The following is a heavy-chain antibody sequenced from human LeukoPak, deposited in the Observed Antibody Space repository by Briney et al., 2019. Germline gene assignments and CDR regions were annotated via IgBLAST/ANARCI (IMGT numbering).Heavy chain of an antibody. CDR2: ISSSGSTI. D-gene: IGHD3-3*01. J-gene: IGHJ4*02. Sequence: GGSLRLSCAASGFTFSDYYMSWIRQAPGNGLEWVSYISSSGSTIYYADSVKGRFTISRDNAKNSLYLQMNSLRAEDTAVYYCARSHRVTIFGVVITQHLYDYWGQGTLVTVSS. V-gene: IGHV3-11*01. CDR1: GFTFSDYY. CDR3: ARSHRVTIFGVVITQHLYDY.